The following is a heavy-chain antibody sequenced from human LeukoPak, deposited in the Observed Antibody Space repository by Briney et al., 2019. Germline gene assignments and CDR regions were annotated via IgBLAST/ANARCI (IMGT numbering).Heavy chain of an antibody. V-gene: IGHV3-23*01. CDR2: ISGSGGST. D-gene: IGHD2-21*02. CDR3: AKDGTYCGGDCYSNFDY. CDR1: GFTFSSYA. Sequence: GGSLRLSCVASGFTFSSYAMNWVRQAPGKGLEWVSAISGSGGSTYYADSVKGRFTISRDNSKNTLYLQMNSLRAEDTAVYYCAKDGTYCGGDCYSNFDYWGQGTLVTVSS. J-gene: IGHJ4*02.